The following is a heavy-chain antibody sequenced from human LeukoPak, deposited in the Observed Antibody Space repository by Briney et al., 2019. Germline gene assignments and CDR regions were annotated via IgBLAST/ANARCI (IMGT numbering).Heavy chain of an antibody. V-gene: IGHV3-21*04. D-gene: IGHD3-22*01. Sequence: GGSLRLSCAGSGFTFSRYTFNWVRQAPGRGLEWVSAISGDSKYIYYTDSVKGRFTISRDNAKNSVLLQMNSLRAEDTAVYYCARDQDVGYDSSAAPLYGMDVWGQGTTVTVSS. CDR3: ARDQDVGYDSSAAPLYGMDV. J-gene: IGHJ6*02. CDR1: GFTFSRYT. CDR2: ISGDSKYI.